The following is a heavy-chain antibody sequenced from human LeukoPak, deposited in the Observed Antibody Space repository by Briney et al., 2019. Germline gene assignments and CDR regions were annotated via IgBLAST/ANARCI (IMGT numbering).Heavy chain of an antibody. D-gene: IGHD3-22*01. J-gene: IGHJ4*02. CDR1: GGTFSSYA. CDR3: ARDLLYYDSSGYYLNDY. V-gene: IGHV7-4-1*02. CDR2: INTNTGNP. Sequence: ASVKVSCKASGGTFSSYAISWVRQAPGQGLEWMGWINTNTGNPTYAQGFTGRFVFSLDTSVSTAYLQISSLKAEDTAVYYCARDLLYYDSSGYYLNDYWGQGTLVTVSS.